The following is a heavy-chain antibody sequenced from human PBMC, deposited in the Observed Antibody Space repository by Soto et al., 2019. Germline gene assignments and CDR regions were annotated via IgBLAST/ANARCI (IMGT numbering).Heavy chain of an antibody. CDR1: GFTFSSYA. V-gene: IGHV3-23*01. Sequence: EVQLLESGGGLVQPGGSLRLSCAASGFTFSSYAMSWVRQAPGKGLGWVSAISGSGGSTYYADSVKGRFTISRDNSKNTLYLQMNSLRAEDTAVYYCANGAVPGEYYFDYWGQGTLVTVSS. J-gene: IGHJ4*02. CDR2: ISGSGGST. CDR3: ANGAVPGEYYFDY. D-gene: IGHD3-10*01.